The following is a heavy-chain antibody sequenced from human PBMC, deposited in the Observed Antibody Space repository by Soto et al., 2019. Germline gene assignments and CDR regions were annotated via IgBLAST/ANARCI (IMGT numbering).Heavy chain of an antibody. CDR3: ARGYSGSYYGAFDI. D-gene: IGHD1-26*01. Sequence: ASVKVSCKASGYTFTSYGISWVRQAPGQGLEWMGWISAYNGNTNYAQKLQGRVTMTTDTSTSTAYMELRSLRSEDTAVYYCARGYSGSYYGAFDIWGQGTMVTVSS. J-gene: IGHJ3*02. CDR2: ISAYNGNT. CDR1: GYTFTSYG. V-gene: IGHV1-18*01.